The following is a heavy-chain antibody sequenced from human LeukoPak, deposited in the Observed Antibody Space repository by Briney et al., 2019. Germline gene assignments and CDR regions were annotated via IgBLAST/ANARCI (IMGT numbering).Heavy chain of an antibody. V-gene: IGHV3-30*18. D-gene: IGHD6-13*01. J-gene: IGHJ4*02. Sequence: GRSLRLSCAASGFTFSSYGIHWVRQAPGKGLEWVAVISYDGSKKYYADSVKGRFTISRDNSKNTLYLQMNSLRAEDTAVYYCAKVPLIAAPKHFDYWGQGTLVTVSS. CDR1: GFTFSSYG. CDR2: ISYDGSKK. CDR3: AKVPLIAAPKHFDY.